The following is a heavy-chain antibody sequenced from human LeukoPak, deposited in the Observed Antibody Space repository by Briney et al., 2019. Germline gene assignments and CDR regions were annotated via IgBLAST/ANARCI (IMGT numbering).Heavy chain of an antibody. CDR1: GGSFSGYY. V-gene: IGHV4-34*01. J-gene: IGHJ4*02. D-gene: IGHD5-24*01. CDR3: ARDLRDGYNVFDY. Sequence: TSETLSLTCAVYGGSFSGYYLSWIRQPPGKGLEWIGEIKDSGRNNYNPSLKSRVTMSADTSKNQFSLNLSSVTAADTAVYYCARDLRDGYNVFDYWGQGTLVTVSS. CDR2: IKDSGRN.